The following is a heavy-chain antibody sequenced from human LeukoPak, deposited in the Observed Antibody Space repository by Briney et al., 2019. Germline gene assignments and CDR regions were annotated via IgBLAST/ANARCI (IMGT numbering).Heavy chain of an antibody. D-gene: IGHD2-2*01. Sequence: ASVKVSCKASGYTFTSYGITWVRQAPGQGLERMGWVSPYNGNTNYAQKVQGRVTMTTDTSTSTAYMELRSLRSDDTAVYYCVRGGVHCSSISCYSMDVWGQGTTVTVSS. CDR3: VRGGVHCSSISCYSMDV. J-gene: IGHJ6*02. CDR1: GYTFTSYG. V-gene: IGHV1-18*01. CDR2: VSPYNGNT.